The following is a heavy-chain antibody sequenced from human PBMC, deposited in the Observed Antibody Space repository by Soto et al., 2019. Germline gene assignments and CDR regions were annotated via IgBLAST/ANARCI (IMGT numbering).Heavy chain of an antibody. CDR1: GYRFTSYW. J-gene: IGHJ6*02. CDR2: IYPGDSDT. Sequence: GESLKISCKGSGYRFTSYWIGWVRQMPGKGLEWMGIIYPGDSDTRYSPSFQGQVTISADKSISTAYLQWSSLKASDTAMYYCAGHTAMVTTDYYYYYGMDVWGQGTTVTVSS. CDR3: AGHTAMVTTDYYYYYGMDV. D-gene: IGHD5-18*01. V-gene: IGHV5-51*01.